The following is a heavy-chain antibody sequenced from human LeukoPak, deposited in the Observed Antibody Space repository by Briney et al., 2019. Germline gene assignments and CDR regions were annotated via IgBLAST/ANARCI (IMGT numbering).Heavy chain of an antibody. CDR2: IKQDGSEK. Sequence: PGGSLRLSCAASGFTFSSYWMSWVRQAPGKGLEWVANIKQDGSEKYYVDSVKGRFTISRDNAKNSLYLQMNSLRAEDTAVYYCARDYYDSSGYYDYWGQGTLVTVSS. CDR3: ARDYYDSSGYYDY. D-gene: IGHD3-22*01. V-gene: IGHV3-7*01. CDR1: GFTFSSYW. J-gene: IGHJ4*02.